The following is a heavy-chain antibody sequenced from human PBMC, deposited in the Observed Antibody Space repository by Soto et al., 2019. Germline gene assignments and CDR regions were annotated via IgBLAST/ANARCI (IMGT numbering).Heavy chain of an antibody. CDR1: GYTFSSHG. Sequence: QVQLVQSGPEVKKPGASVTVSCTASGYTFSSHGFSWVRQAPGQGLEWMGWISGYNGNTNFAQKFQGRVTMTTDTSTPTAYMELRSLRSDDTAVYYCASWAGQKHEFGGPCDYWAEGTRVTVSS. D-gene: IGHD2-15*01. V-gene: IGHV1-18*04. CDR2: ISGYNGNT. J-gene: IGHJ4*02. CDR3: ASWAGQKHEFGGPCDY.